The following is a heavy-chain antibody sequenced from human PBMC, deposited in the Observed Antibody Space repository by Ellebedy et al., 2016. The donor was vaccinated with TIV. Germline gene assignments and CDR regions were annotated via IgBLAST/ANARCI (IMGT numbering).Heavy chain of an antibody. CDR3: ASGGGYCSSTSCYYN. V-gene: IGHV1-2*02. D-gene: IGHD2-2*01. CDR1: GYTFTGYY. Sequence: ASVKVSCKASGYTFTGYYMHWVRHAPGQGLEGMGWINPNSGGTNYAQKFQGRVTMTRDTSISTAYMELSRVGSDDTAVYYCASGGGYCSSTSCYYNWGQGTLVTVSS. J-gene: IGHJ4*02. CDR2: INPNSGGT.